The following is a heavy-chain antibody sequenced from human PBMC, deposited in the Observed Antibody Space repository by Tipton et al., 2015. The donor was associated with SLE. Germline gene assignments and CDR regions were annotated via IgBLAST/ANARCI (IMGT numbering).Heavy chain of an antibody. CDR3: ARALPPNYYYGLDV. D-gene: IGHD2-15*01. V-gene: IGHV4-61*03. J-gene: IGHJ6*02. Sequence: TLSLTCTVSGGSVSSGSYHWSWIRQPAGKGLEWIGEIYHSGSPNYNPSLKSRVTISVDKSTNRFSLRLTSVTAADTAVYYCARALPPNYYYGLDVWGPGTTVTVSS. CDR2: IYHSGSP. CDR1: GGSVSSGSYH.